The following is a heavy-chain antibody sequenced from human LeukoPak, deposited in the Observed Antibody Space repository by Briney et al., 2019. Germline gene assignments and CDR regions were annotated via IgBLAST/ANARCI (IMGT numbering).Heavy chain of an antibody. D-gene: IGHD6-19*01. Sequence: GGSLRLSCAASGFTFSSFAINWVRQAPGKGLEWISVITGSDSGADYADSVKGRFTISRDNSQNTVHLQMNSLRAEDTAVYYCAQVSRGWYTRDYWGQGNLVTVSS. V-gene: IGHV3-23*01. J-gene: IGHJ4*02. CDR3: AQVSRGWYTRDY. CDR1: GFTFSSFA. CDR2: ITGSDSGA.